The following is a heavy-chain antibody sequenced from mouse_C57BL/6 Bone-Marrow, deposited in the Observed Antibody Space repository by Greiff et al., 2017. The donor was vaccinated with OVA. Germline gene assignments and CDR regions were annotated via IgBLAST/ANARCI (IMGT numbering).Heavy chain of an antibody. CDR3: AKSHYYYGSSYDMDD. CDR1: GYTFTSYW. V-gene: IGHV1-64*01. D-gene: IGHD1-1*01. CDR2: IHPNSGST. J-gene: IGHJ4*01. Sequence: QVQLQQPGAELVKPGASVKLSCKASGYTFTSYWMHWVKQRPGQGLEWIGMIHPNSGSTNYNEKFKSKATLTVDKSSSTAYMQLSSLTSEDSAVYYWAKSHYYYGSSYDMDDWGKGTTVTVSS.